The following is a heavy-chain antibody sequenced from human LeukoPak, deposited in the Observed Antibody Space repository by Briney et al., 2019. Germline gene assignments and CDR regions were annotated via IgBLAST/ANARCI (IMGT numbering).Heavy chain of an antibody. CDR1: GFRFSSYW. Sequence: PGGSLRLSCEVSGFRFSSYWMTWVRQAPGKGLEWVAVISYDGSNKYYADSVKGRFTISRDNSKNTLYLQMNSLRAEDTAVYYCARDYTAMVIGYWGQGTLVTVSS. CDR2: ISYDGSNK. J-gene: IGHJ4*02. D-gene: IGHD5-18*01. V-gene: IGHV3-30-3*01. CDR3: ARDYTAMVIGY.